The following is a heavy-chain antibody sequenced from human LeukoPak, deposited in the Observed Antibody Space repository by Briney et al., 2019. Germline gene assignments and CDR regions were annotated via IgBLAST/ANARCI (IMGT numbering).Heavy chain of an antibody. Sequence: GGSLRLSCAASGFTFSSYEMNWVRQAPGKGLEWVSYISSSGNTIYYADSAHVRFTISIANAETSDYLHMHILSAEDTATYYCAIDGGPEMATINFDYWGQGTLVTVSS. CDR3: AIDGGPEMATINFDY. CDR2: ISSSGNTI. V-gene: IGHV3-48*03. J-gene: IGHJ4*02. CDR1: GFTFSSYE. D-gene: IGHD5-24*01.